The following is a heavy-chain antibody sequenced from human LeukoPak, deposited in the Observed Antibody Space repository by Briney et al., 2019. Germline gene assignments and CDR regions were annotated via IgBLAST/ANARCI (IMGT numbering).Heavy chain of an antibody. J-gene: IGHJ4*02. CDR2: RWYDGSNK. Sequence: GGSLTFSCAAPAVAFNQWGMLCLREAPDEGLEGVAFRWYDGSNKYYADSVKGRFTISRDNSKNTLYLQMNSLRAEDTAVYYCGKDSAHVLLWFGECDYWGQGTLVTVSS. CDR3: GKDSAHVLLWFGECDY. CDR1: AVAFNQWG. D-gene: IGHD3-10*01. V-gene: IGHV3-30*02.